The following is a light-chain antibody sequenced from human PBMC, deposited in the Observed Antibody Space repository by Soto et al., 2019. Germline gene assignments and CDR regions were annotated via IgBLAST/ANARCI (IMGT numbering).Light chain of an antibody. J-gene: IGLJ1*01. CDR1: SSDVARYDS. CDR2: GVN. V-gene: IGLV2-14*01. Sequence: QSVLAQPASVSGSPGQSITISCTGTSSDVARYDSVSWYQQHPGKAPKLIIYGVNYRPSGVSDRFSGSKSGNTASLTISGLQAEDEADYYCKPYTGSSRYVFGVGTKVTVL. CDR3: KPYTGSSRYV.